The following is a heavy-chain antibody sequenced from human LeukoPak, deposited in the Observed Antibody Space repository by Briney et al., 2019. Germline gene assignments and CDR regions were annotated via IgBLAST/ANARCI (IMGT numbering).Heavy chain of an antibody. CDR2: ISSSGSTI. V-gene: IGHV3-48*03. Sequence: GGSLRLSCAASGFTFSSYEMNWVRQAPGKGLEWVSYISSSGSTIYYADSVKGRFTISRDNAKNSLYLQMNSLRAEDTAVYYCARVWRSTSCYACYYYMDVWGKGTTVTISS. CDR1: GFTFSSYE. D-gene: IGHD2-2*01. CDR3: ARVWRSTSCYACYYYMDV. J-gene: IGHJ6*03.